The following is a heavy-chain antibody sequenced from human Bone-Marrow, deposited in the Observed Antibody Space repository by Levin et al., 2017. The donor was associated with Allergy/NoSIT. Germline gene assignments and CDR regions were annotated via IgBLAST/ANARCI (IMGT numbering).Heavy chain of an antibody. V-gene: IGHV3-23*01. CDR1: GFSFGTYA. D-gene: IGHD6-19*01. CDR2: IGNSGGNI. Sequence: GGSLRLSCAASGFSFGTYAMNWVRQPPGKGLEWVAGIGNSGGNIYYADSVTGRFTISRDNSKDTVFLQMNNLRVEDTAVYYCAKSGARIVVAGRYYFDSWGQGALVTVAS. J-gene: IGHJ4*02. CDR3: AKSGARIVVAGRYYFDS.